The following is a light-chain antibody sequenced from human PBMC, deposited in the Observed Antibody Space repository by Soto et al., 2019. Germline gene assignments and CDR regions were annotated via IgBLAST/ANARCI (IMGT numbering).Light chain of an antibody. Sequence: DIQLTQSPSFLSASVGDRVTITCRASQGISSYLAWYQQKPGKAPKLLIYAASYLETGVSNRFSGSGSGTDFSFTITKLRTEDSGTYYGQQHDTRPTMTFGQGTRLEIK. CDR3: QQHDTRPTMT. CDR2: AAS. CDR1: QGISSY. V-gene: IGKV1-9*01. J-gene: IGKJ5*01.